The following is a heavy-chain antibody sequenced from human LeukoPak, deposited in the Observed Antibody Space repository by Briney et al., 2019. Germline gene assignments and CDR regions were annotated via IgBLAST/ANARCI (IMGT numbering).Heavy chain of an antibody. V-gene: IGHV3-48*04. Sequence: PGGSLRLSCTGSGFTFSTSGMNWVRQAPGRGLDWISYISSSSDTIVYADSVKGRFTSSRDNAKNSLYLQMNSLRADDTAVYYCAKVYVGSSSWYTPYYFDYWGQGTLVTVSS. D-gene: IGHD6-13*01. J-gene: IGHJ4*02. CDR3: AKVYVGSSSWYTPYYFDY. CDR1: GFTFSTSG. CDR2: ISSSSDTI.